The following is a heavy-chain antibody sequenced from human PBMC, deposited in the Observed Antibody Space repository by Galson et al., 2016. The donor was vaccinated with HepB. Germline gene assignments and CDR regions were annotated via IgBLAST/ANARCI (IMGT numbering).Heavy chain of an antibody. D-gene: IGHD3-16*02. V-gene: IGHV3-7*03. Sequence: SLRLSCAASEFTFSSFWMSWVRQAPGKGLEWVANINQDGSEEYYVDSVKGRFTISRDNAENSLSLQMNSLRAEDTAVYYCARRRDWVWGSYRSMYYYYYYMDVWGQGTTVTVSS. J-gene: IGHJ6*02. CDR3: ARRRDWVWGSYRSMYYYYYYMDV. CDR2: INQDGSEE. CDR1: EFTFSSFW.